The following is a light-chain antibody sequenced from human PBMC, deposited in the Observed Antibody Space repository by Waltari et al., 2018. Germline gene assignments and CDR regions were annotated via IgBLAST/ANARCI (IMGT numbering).Light chain of an antibody. J-gene: IGKJ4*01. V-gene: IGKV3-15*01. CDR1: PGLSST. Sequence: EILMTQSPGTLSVSPGETATLSCRASPGLSSTFTWYHLKPGPAPRLLLYAASTRATRHPARFSGSGSGTEFTLTISSLQSEDFAVYYCQQYSDWPPLTFGGGTKVEIK. CDR2: AAS. CDR3: QQYSDWPPLT.